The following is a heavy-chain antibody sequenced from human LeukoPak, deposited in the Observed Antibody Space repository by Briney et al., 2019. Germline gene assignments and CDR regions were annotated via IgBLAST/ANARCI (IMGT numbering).Heavy chain of an antibody. CDR2: IYYIGST. CDR1: GGSISSGGYY. J-gene: IGHJ4*02. D-gene: IGHD3-10*01. V-gene: IGHV4-31*03. CDR3: AREYYYGSGSYYNEDYFDY. Sequence: RASETLSLTCTVSGGSISSGGYYWSWIRQHPGKGLEWIGYIYYIGSTYYNPSLKSRVTISVDTSKNQFSLKLSSVTAADTAVYYCAREYYYGSGSYYNEDYFDYWGQGTLVTVSS.